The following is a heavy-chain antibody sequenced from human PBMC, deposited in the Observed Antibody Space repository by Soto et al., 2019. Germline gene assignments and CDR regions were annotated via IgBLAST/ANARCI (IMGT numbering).Heavy chain of an antibody. V-gene: IGHV4-34*01. J-gene: IGHJ6*02. CDR3: ARERSSSWYNYYYYGMDV. Sequence: ETLSLTCAVYGGSFSGYYWSWIRQPPGKGLEWIGEINHSGSTNYNPSLKSRVTISVDTSKNQFSLKLSSVTAADTAVYYCARERSSSWYNYYYYGMDVWGQGTTVTVS. D-gene: IGHD6-13*01. CDR1: GGSFSGYY. CDR2: INHSGST.